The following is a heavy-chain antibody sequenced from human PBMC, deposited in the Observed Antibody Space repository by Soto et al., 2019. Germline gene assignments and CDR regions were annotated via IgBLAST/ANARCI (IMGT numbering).Heavy chain of an antibody. CDR2: IYYSGST. Sequence: SETLSLTCTVSGGSISSGGYYWSWIRQHPGKGLEWIGYIYYSGSTYYNPSLKSRVTISVDTSKNQFSLKLSSVTAADTAAYYCARGYRDGYSFDYWGQGTLVTVSS. J-gene: IGHJ4*02. CDR3: ARGYRDGYSFDY. CDR1: GGSISSGGYY. D-gene: IGHD2-21*01. V-gene: IGHV4-31*03.